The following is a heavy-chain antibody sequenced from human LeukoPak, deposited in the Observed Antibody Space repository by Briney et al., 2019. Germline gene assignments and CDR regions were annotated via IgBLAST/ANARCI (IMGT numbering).Heavy chain of an antibody. Sequence: PSQTLSLTCTVSGGSISSGDYYWSWIRQPPGKGPEWIGYIYYSGSTYYNPSLKSRVTISVDTSKNQFSLKLSSVTAADTAVYYCARGDYDSSGYYQCDYWGQGTLVTVSS. J-gene: IGHJ4*02. V-gene: IGHV4-30-4*01. CDR2: IYYSGST. CDR1: GGSISSGDYY. D-gene: IGHD3-22*01. CDR3: ARGDYDSSGYYQCDY.